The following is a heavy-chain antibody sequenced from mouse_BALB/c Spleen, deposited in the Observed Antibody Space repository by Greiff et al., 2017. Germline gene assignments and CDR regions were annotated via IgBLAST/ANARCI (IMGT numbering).Heavy chain of an antibody. Sequence: EVQLVESGGGLVKPGGSLKLSCAASGFTFSSNAMSWVRQTPEKRLEWVASISSVGSTYYSDSVNGRFTIYRDNARNILYLQRSSLRSADTEMYYCARASDEYGSFDYWGQGTTLTVSS. V-gene: IGHV5-6-5*01. CDR1: GFTFSSNA. CDR3: ARASDEYGSFDY. J-gene: IGHJ2*01. CDR2: ISSVGST. D-gene: IGHD5-1*01.